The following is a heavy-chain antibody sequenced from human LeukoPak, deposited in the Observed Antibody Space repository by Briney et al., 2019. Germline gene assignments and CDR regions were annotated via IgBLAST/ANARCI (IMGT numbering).Heavy chain of an antibody. V-gene: IGHV1-18*04. D-gene: IGHD1-26*01. CDR1: IYTFTTYG. CDR3: ARDRREVGATSLDY. Sequence: ASVKVSCKASIYTFTTYGFSWVRQAPGQGLEWMGWISAYNGNTNYAQKLQGRVTMTTDTSTSTAYMELRSLRSDDTAVYYCARDRREVGATSLDYWGQGTLVTVSS. CDR2: ISAYNGNT. J-gene: IGHJ4*02.